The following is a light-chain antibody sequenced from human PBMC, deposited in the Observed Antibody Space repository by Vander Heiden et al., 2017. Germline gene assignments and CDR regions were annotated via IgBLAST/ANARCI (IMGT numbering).Light chain of an antibody. CDR3: QKDDYSPIT. CDR2: KAS. J-gene: IGKJ4*01. Sequence: DIQMTQSPSTLSASVGDRVTISCRASQSFDNFLAWYQHQPGKAPKLLIYKASSLEGGVPSRFSGSGSGTEFTLTISSLQPDDFATYYCQKDDYSPITFGGGTKVEIK. CDR1: QSFDNF. V-gene: IGKV1-5*03.